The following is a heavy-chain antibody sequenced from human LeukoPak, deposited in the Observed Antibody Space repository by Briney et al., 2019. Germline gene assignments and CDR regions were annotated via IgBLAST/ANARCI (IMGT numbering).Heavy chain of an antibody. CDR2: FDPEDGET. CDR1: GYTLTELS. V-gene: IGHV1-24*01. D-gene: IGHD3-16*02. J-gene: IGHJ4*02. Sequence: GASVKVSRKVSGYTLTELSMHWVRQAPGKGLEWMGGFDPEDGETIYAQKFQGRVTMTEDTSTDTAYMELSSLRSEDTAVYYCATGDYDYVWGSYRSPSRWGQGTLVTVSS. CDR3: ATGDYDYVWGSYRSPSR.